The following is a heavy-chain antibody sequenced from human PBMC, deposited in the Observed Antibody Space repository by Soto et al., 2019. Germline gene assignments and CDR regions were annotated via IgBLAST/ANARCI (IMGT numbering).Heavy chain of an antibody. V-gene: IGHV1-18*01. Sequence: ASVKVSCKASGYTFTSYCISWVRQAPGQGLEWMGWISAYNGNTNYAQKLQGRVTMTTDTSTSTAYMELRSLRSDDTAVYYCARTTVLRFLEWLLKGDYMDVWGKGTTVTVSS. CDR2: ISAYNGNT. CDR3: ARTTVLRFLEWLLKGDYMDV. J-gene: IGHJ6*03. CDR1: GYTFTSYC. D-gene: IGHD3-3*01.